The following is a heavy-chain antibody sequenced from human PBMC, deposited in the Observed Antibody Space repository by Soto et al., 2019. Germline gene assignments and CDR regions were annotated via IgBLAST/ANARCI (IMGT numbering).Heavy chain of an antibody. J-gene: IGHJ6*04. CDR1: GFTFNSYG. D-gene: IGHD1-26*01. CDR3: ARTRSAWSDFHYYSLDV. CDR2: ISYDSTKT. V-gene: IGHV3-30*03. Sequence: GGSLRLSCAASGFTFNSYGMHWVRQGPGNGLEWVAFISYDSTKTYYADSVKGRFTISRDNSNSALYVQMNSLTGEDTAVYYCARTRSAWSDFHYYSLDVWGEGTTVTVSS.